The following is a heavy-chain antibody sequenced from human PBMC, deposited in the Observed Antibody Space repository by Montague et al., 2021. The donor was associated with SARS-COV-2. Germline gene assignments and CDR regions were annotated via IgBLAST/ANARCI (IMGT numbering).Heavy chain of an antibody. J-gene: IGHJ3*02. Sequence: SETLSLTCTVSGGSISSSSYYWGWIRQPPGKGLEWIGSIYYSGSTYYNPSLKGRVTISVDTSKNQFSLKLSSVTAADTAVYYCASPTYYYDSSGSDAIDIWGQGTMVTVSS. CDR3: ASPTYYYDSSGSDAIDI. CDR1: GGSISSSSYY. D-gene: IGHD3-22*01. V-gene: IGHV4-39*01. CDR2: IYYSGST.